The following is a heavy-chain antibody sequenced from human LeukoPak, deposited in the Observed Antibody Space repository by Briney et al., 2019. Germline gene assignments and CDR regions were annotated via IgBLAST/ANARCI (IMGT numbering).Heavy chain of an antibody. V-gene: IGHV4-38-2*01. CDR3: ARLALYCSSTSCYRSDFDY. CDR2: IYHSGST. D-gene: IGHD2-2*01. J-gene: IGHJ4*02. Sequence: PSETLSLTCAVSGYSISSGYYWGWIRQPPGKGLEWIGSIYHSGSTYYNPSLKSRVTISVDTSKNQFSLKLSSVTAADTAVYYCARLALYCSSTSCYRSDFDYWGQGTLVTASS. CDR1: GYSISSGYY.